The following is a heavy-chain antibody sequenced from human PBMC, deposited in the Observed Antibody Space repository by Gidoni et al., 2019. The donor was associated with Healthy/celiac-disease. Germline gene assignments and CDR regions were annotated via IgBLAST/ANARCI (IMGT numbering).Heavy chain of an antibody. Sequence: QVQLVETGGGVVQPGRSLRLPCAAPGFTFSSYGMHWVRQAPGKGLEWVAVISYDGSNKYYADSVKGRFTISRDNSKNTLYLQMNSLRAEDTAVYYCAKDDDGILDYWGQGTLVTVSS. CDR2: ISYDGSNK. CDR1: GFTFSSYG. CDR3: AKDDDGILDY. J-gene: IGHJ4*02. V-gene: IGHV3-30*18.